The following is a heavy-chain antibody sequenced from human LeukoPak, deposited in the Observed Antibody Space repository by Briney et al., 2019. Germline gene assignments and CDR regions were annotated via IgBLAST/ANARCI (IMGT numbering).Heavy chain of an antibody. CDR1: GFTFDDYA. CDR3: AKDGGGFYGSGSYYSPGAFDI. Sequence: PGRSLRLSCAASGFTFDDYAMHWVRQAPGKGLEWVSGISWNSGSIGYADSVKGRFTISRDNAKNSLYLQMNSLRAEDTALYYCAKDGGGFYGSGSYYSPGAFDIWGQGTMVTVSS. CDR2: ISWNSGSI. V-gene: IGHV3-9*01. D-gene: IGHD3-10*01. J-gene: IGHJ3*02.